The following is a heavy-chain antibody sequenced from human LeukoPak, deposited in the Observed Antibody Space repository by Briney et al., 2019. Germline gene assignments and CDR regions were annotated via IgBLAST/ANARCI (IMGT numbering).Heavy chain of an antibody. D-gene: IGHD5-18*01. CDR1: GFTFSTYA. Sequence: GGSLRLSCSASGFTFSTYAMHWVRQAPGKGLEYVSVISSNGGSTYYADAVKGRFTISRDNSKNTLYLQMNSLRAEDTAVYYCARASGYSFDYWGQGTLVTVSS. V-gene: IGHV3-64*04. J-gene: IGHJ4*02. CDR2: ISSNGGST. CDR3: ARASGYSFDY.